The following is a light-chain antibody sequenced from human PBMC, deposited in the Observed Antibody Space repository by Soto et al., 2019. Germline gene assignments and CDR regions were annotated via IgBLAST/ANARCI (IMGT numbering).Light chain of an antibody. Sequence: EIVLTQSPGTLSLSPGERATLSCRASQSVSSNYLAWYQQKSGQAPSLLIYGASSRATGIPDRFSGSGSGTDFTLTISKLEPEDFAVYYCQQYGNSPYAFGQGTEVEI. V-gene: IGKV3-20*01. CDR3: QQYGNSPYA. CDR1: QSVSSNY. CDR2: GAS. J-gene: IGKJ2*01.